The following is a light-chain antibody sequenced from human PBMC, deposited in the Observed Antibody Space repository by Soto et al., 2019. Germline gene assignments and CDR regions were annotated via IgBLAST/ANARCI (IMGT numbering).Light chain of an antibody. CDR1: QSVSSW. CDR3: QQYNSYSLT. V-gene: IGKV1-5*03. CDR2: EAS. J-gene: IGKJ3*01. Sequence: DIQMTQSPSTLSASVGDTITIICRASQSVSSWVAWYQQKPGKAPKLLIYEASSLESGIPSRFSGGGSGTDFTLTISSLHHDDFATYYGQQYNSYSLTFGPGTTVDIK.